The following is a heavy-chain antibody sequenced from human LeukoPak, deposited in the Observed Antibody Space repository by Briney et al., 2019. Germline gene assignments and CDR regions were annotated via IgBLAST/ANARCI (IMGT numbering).Heavy chain of an antibody. CDR3: ARQVGATTMGTAFDI. CDR1: GDSVSSNSAA. J-gene: IGHJ3*02. CDR2: TYYRSKWYN. V-gene: IGHV6-1*01. D-gene: IGHD1-26*01. Sequence: SQTLSLTCAISGDSVSSNSAAWNGIRHSPSRGLEWLGRTYYRSKWYNDYAVSVKSRITINPDTSKNQFSLQLNSVTPEDTAVYYCARQVGATTMGTAFDIWGQGTMVTVSS.